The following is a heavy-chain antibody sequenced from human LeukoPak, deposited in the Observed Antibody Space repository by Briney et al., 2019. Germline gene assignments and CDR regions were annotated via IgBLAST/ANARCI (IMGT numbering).Heavy chain of an antibody. V-gene: IGHV4-59*01. CDR2: IYYSGST. CDR1: GGSISSYYY. Sequence: SETLSLTCTVSGGSISSYYYWSWIRQPPGKGLEWIGYIYYSGSTNYNSSLKSRVTISVDTSKNQFSLKLSSVTAADTAVYYCAREYYDILTGPETKYYYYYGMDVWGQGTTVTVSS. D-gene: IGHD3-9*01. CDR3: AREYYDILTGPETKYYYYYGMDV. J-gene: IGHJ6*02.